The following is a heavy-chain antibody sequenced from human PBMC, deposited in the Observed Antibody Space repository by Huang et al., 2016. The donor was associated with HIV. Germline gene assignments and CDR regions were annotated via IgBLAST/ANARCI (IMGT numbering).Heavy chain of an antibody. D-gene: IGHD3-10*01. CDR2: IYYKGST. CDR3: ARHREGPVAYYSGWGSHLNYMDV. V-gene: IGHV4-39*01. J-gene: IGHJ6*03. Sequence: QLLLQESGPGLVKPSEALALTCAVSGGSIRSSDYHWGWIRQPPGKGLEWIGSIYYKGSTNYSPSRKSRVTIAVDTSKNLCFLNLTSMTAADTAVYYCARHREGPVAYYSGWGSHLNYMDVWGRGRTVVVSS. CDR1: GGSIRSSDYH.